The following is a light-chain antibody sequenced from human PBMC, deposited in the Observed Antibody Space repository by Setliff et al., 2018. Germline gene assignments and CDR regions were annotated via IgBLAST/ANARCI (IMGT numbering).Light chain of an antibody. CDR1: XXVSFGXNXXXX. CDR2: WAS. CDR3: QQYFTTPLT. V-gene: IGKV4-1*01. Sequence: DIVVTQSPDSLAVSLGERATINCKSSXXVSFGXNXXXXXXWYQQKPGQPPKLLISWASTRESGVPERFSGSGSATDFTLTISSLQAEDVAVYYCQQYFTTPLTVGGGTKVDIK. J-gene: IGKJ4*01.